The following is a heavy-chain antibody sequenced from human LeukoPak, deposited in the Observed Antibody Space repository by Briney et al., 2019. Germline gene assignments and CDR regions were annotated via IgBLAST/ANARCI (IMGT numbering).Heavy chain of an antibody. V-gene: IGHV3-30*03. J-gene: IGHJ4*02. CDR1: GFTFSSYW. D-gene: IGHD2-2*01. Sequence: PGGSLRLSCAASGFTFSSYWMSWVRQAPGKGLEWVAVISYDEFNKYYGGSVKGRFTISRDNPKNALYLQMNSLRAEDTAVYYCARDLYCSSTSCPFDYWGQGTLVTVSS. CDR3: ARDLYCSSTSCPFDY. CDR2: ISYDEFNK.